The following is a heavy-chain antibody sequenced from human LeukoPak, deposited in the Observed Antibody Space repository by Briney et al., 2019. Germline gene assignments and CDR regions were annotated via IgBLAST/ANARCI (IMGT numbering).Heavy chain of an antibody. V-gene: IGHV7-4-1*02. CDR3: ARGWFGYYYDSSGYYV. CDR1: GYTFTSHA. CDR2: INTNTGNP. Sequence: ASVKVSCKASGYTFTSHAMNWVRQAPGQGLEWMGWINTNTGNPTYAQGFTGRFVFSLDTSVSTAYLQISSLKAEDTAVYYCARGWFGYYYDSSGYYVWGQGTLVTVSS. D-gene: IGHD3-22*01. J-gene: IGHJ4*02.